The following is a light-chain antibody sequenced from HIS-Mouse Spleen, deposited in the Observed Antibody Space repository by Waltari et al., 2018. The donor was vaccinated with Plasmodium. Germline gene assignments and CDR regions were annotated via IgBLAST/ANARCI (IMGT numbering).Light chain of an antibody. J-gene: IGLJ3*02. Sequence: QSALPQPASVSGSPGPSITISCPGTRSAVGSYDLFSWYQQHPGKAPKLMIYEGSKRPAGVSNRFSGSKSGNTASLTISGLQAEDEADYYCCSYAGSSTFVFGGGTKLTVL. CDR3: CSYAGSSTFV. CDR2: EGS. V-gene: IGLV2-23*03. CDR1: RSAVGSYDL.